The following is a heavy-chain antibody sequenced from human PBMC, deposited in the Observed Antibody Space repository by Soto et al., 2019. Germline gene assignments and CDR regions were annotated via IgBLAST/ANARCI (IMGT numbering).Heavy chain of an antibody. CDR2: IYYSGST. CDR3: ARAAGDYNYFDY. D-gene: IGHD4-17*01. Sequence: SETLSLTCTVSGGSISSGGYYWSWIRQHPGKGLEWSGYIYYSGSTYYNPSLKSRVTRSVDTSKSQFSLKRSSVTAADTAVYYCARAAGDYNYFDYWGQGTLVTVSS. V-gene: IGHV4-31*03. CDR1: GGSISSGGYY. J-gene: IGHJ4*02.